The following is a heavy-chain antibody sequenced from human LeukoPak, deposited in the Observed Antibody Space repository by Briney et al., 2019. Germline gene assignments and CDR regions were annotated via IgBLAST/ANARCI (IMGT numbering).Heavy chain of an antibody. Sequence: EGSLRLSCAASGFTFSSYAMHWVRQAPGKGLEWVAVISYDGSNKYYADSVKGRFTISRDNSKNTLYLQMNSLRAEDTAVYYCARGGLYDSSGYYLDYWGQGTLVTVSS. J-gene: IGHJ4*02. CDR1: GFTFSSYA. V-gene: IGHV3-30-3*01. D-gene: IGHD3-22*01. CDR3: ARGGLYDSSGYYLDY. CDR2: ISYDGSNK.